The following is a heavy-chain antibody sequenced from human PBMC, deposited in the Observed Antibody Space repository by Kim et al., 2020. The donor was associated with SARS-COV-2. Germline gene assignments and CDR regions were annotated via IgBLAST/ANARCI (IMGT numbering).Heavy chain of an antibody. J-gene: IGHJ4*02. V-gene: IGHV4-39*01. CDR1: GGTVTTSDYY. CDR3: ARTYDFYDHVVVFEY. Sequence: SETLSLTCAVSGGTVTTSDYYWGWIRQPPGRGLEWIGHIFWSGTTFYNPSLESRVSLSIDRSKNQFSLRPTSVTAADTAFYYCARTYDFYDHVVVFEYWGQGALLTVSS. CDR2: IFWSGTT. D-gene: IGHD3-3*01.